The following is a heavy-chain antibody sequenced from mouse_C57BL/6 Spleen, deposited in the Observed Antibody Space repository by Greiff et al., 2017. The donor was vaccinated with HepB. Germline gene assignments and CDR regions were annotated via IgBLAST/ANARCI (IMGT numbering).Heavy chain of an antibody. CDR3: ARSNWVYAMDY. V-gene: IGHV7-3*01. Sequence: EVQRVESGGGLVQPGGSLSLSCAASGFTFTDYYMSWVRQPPGKALEWLGFIRNKANGYTTEYSASVKGRFTISRDNSQSSLYLQMNALRAEDSATDYCARSNWVYAMDYWGQGTSVTVSS. CDR1: GFTFTDYY. D-gene: IGHD4-1*01. J-gene: IGHJ4*01. CDR2: IRNKANGYTT.